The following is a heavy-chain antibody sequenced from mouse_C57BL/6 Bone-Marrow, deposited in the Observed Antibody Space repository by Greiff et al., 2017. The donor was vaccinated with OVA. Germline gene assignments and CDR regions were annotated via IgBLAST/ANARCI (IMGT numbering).Heavy chain of an antibody. CDR1: GYSITSGYY. CDR3: AREGSNYESWYFDV. Sequence: VQLQQSGPGLVKPSQSLSLTCSVTGYSITSGYYWNWIRQFPGNKLEWMGYISYDGSNNYNPSLKNRISITRDTSKNQFFLKLNSVTTEDTATYYCAREGSNYESWYFDVWGTGTTVTVSS. V-gene: IGHV3-6*01. D-gene: IGHD2-5*01. J-gene: IGHJ1*03. CDR2: ISYDGSN.